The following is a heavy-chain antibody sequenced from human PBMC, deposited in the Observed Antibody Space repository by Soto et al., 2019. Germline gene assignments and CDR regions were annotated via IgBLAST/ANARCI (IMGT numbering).Heavy chain of an antibody. CDR3: TKNSAYALDY. CDR2: LQHGGST. Sequence: SETLSLTCDVSRYSINNNNWWSWVRQPPGGGLEWIGELQHGGSTNYNPSLESRATFSVDISKNQFFLKLSSVTAADTAVYYCTKNSAYALDYWGQGTLVTVSS. J-gene: IGHJ4*02. V-gene: IGHV4-4*02. CDR1: RYSINNNNW. D-gene: IGHD5-12*01.